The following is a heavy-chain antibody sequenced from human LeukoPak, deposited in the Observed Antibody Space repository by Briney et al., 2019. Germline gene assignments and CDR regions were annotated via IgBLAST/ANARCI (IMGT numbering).Heavy chain of an antibody. V-gene: IGHV3-23*01. CDR1: GFTFSSYA. CDR2: IIGSGGST. D-gene: IGHD3-16*02. J-gene: IGHJ4*02. CDR3: ARGITFGGVIAPLVGDY. Sequence: AGGSLRLSCAASGFTFSSYAMSWVRQAPGKGLVWVSAIIGSGGSTYYADSVKGRFTISRDNSKNTLYLQMNSLRAEDTAVYYCARGITFGGVIAPLVGDYWGQGTLVTVSS.